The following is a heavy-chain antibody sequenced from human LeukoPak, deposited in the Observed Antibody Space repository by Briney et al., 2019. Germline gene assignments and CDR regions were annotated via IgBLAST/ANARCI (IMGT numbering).Heavy chain of an antibody. J-gene: IGHJ4*02. CDR1: GSTFSSYS. CDR2: ISSSSSYI. D-gene: IGHD3-10*01. CDR3: ARDYGSATKDY. Sequence: GGSLRLSCAASGSTFSSYSMNWVRQAPGKGLEWVSSISSSSSYIYYADSVKGRFTISRDKAKNSLYLQMNSLRAEDTAVYYCARDYGSATKDYWGQGTLVTVSS. V-gene: IGHV3-21*01.